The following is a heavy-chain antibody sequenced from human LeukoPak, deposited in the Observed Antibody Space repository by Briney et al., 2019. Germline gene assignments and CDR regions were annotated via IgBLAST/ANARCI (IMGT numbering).Heavy chain of an antibody. Sequence: ASVKVSCKASGYTFTSHYMHWVRQAPGQGLEWMGIINPSGGSTSYAQKFQGRVTMTRDTSTSTVYMELSSLRSEDTAVYYCARGACSGGSCYSSRGPFDYWGQGTLVTVSS. J-gene: IGHJ4*02. CDR2: INPSGGST. CDR3: ARGACSGGSCYSSRGPFDY. CDR1: GYTFTSHY. D-gene: IGHD2-15*01. V-gene: IGHV1-46*01.